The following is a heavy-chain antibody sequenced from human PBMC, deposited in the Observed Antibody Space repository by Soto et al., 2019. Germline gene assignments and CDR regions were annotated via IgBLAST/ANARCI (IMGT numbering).Heavy chain of an antibody. CDR3: ARAPDGSGSYYYFDG. Sequence: PGGSLRLSCAASGFTFSSYWMSWVRQAPGKGLQWAANVNRDGNEKYYVDSLKGRFTISRDNAENSLYLQMNTLRAEGTAVYYCARAPDGSGSYYYFDGWGQGTLVTVSS. V-gene: IGHV3-7*03. D-gene: IGHD3-22*01. CDR1: GFTFSSYW. CDR2: VNRDGNEK. J-gene: IGHJ4*02.